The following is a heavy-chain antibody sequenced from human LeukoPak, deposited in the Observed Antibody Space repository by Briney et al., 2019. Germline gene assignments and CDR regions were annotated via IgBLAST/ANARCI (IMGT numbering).Heavy chain of an antibody. CDR1: GFYFANYA. CDR3: TRDQTPYY. J-gene: IGHJ4*02. V-gene: IGHV3-49*04. Sequence: GGSLRLSCAASGFYFANYAMTWVRQAPGKGLEWVGFIRSKIYGGTPEYAASVKGRFTISRDDSKGVAYLQMNSLKTEDTAAYYCTRDQTPYYWGQGTLVTVSS. CDR2: IRSKIYGGTP.